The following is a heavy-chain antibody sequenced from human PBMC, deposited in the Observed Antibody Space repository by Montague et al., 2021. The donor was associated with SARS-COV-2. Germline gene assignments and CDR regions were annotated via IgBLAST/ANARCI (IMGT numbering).Heavy chain of an antibody. Sequence: SETLSLTCTVSGASISRSSYYWGWIRQPPGKGLEWIGNIYYSGSTHYNPSLKSRVTISVDTSKNQFSLTLSSVTAADTAIYYCARQGNSGNLIDYWGQGTLVTVSS. V-gene: IGHV4-39*01. D-gene: IGHD3-10*01. CDR1: GASISRSSYY. J-gene: IGHJ4*02. CDR2: IYYSGST. CDR3: ARQGNSGNLIDY.